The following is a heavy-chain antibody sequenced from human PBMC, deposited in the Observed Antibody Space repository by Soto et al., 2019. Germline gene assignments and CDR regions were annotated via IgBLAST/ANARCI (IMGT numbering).Heavy chain of an antibody. CDR1: GFTFSSYA. D-gene: IGHD3-9*01. Sequence: EVQLLESGGGLVQPGGSLRISCAASGFTFSSYAMSWVRQAPGKGLECLSTISGSGGSAYSADSVKGRFTITRDNSKNTLHLQMNSLRAEDTAVYYSANASYYDDILTGLHWGQGTLVTVSA. J-gene: IGHJ4*02. CDR3: ANASYYDDILTGLH. CDR2: ISGSGGSA. V-gene: IGHV3-23*01.